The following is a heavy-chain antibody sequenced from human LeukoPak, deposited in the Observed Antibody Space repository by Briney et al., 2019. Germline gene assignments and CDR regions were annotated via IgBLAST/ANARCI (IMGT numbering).Heavy chain of an antibody. J-gene: IGHJ4*02. V-gene: IGHV1-2*02. CDR2: INPNSGGT. D-gene: IGHD1-14*01. CDR3: AKDHTIRSFDS. Sequence: GASVKVSCKASGYTFIGYYMHWVRQAPGQGLEWMGWINPNSGGTNYAQKFQGSVTMTRDRSISTAYMELSRLRSDDTAVYYCAKDHTIRSFDSWGQGTLVTVSS. CDR1: GYTFIGYY.